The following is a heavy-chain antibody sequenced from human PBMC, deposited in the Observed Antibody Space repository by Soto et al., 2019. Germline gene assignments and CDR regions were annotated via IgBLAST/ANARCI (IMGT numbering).Heavy chain of an antibody. Sequence: QVQLQESGPGLVKPSQTLSLTCTVSGGSISSGGYYWSWIRQHPGKGLEWIGYIYYSGSTYYNPSLKSRVTISVDTSKNQFSLKLSSVTAADTAVYYCARDRGNESRLREDKWFDPWGQGTLVTVSS. CDR3: ARDRGNESRLREDKWFDP. D-gene: IGHD1-1*01. CDR2: IYYSGST. V-gene: IGHV4-31*03. CDR1: GGSISSGGYY. J-gene: IGHJ5*02.